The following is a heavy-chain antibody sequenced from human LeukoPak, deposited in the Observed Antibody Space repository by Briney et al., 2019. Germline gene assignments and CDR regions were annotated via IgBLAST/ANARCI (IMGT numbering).Heavy chain of an antibody. CDR2: ISGSGGST. V-gene: IGHV3-23*01. J-gene: IGHJ4*02. CDR3: AIHLPVPGIAAAGPFDY. Sequence: SGGSLRLSCAASGFTFSSYAMSWVRQAPGKGLEWVSAISGSGGSTYYADSVKGRFTISRDNSKNTLYLQMNSLRAEDTAVYYCAIHLPVPGIAAAGPFDYWGQGTLVTVS. CDR1: GFTFSSYA. D-gene: IGHD6-13*01.